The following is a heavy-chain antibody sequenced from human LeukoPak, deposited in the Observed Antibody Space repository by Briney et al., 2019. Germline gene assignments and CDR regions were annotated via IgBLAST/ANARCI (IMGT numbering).Heavy chain of an antibody. Sequence: SVKVSCKASGGTFSSHAISWVRQAPGQGLEWMGRIIPILGIANYAQEFQGRVTITADKSASTAYMELSSLRSEDTAVYYCARADLGYSYGYDAFDIWGQGTMVTVSS. CDR1: GGTFSSHA. CDR3: ARADLGYSYGYDAFDI. J-gene: IGHJ3*02. V-gene: IGHV1-69*04. D-gene: IGHD5-18*01. CDR2: IIPILGIA.